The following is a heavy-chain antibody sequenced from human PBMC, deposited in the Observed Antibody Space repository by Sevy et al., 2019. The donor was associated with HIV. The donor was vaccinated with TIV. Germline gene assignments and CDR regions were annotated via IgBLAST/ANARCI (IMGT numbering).Heavy chain of an antibody. Sequence: GGSLRLSCVVSGYSFSSYAISWVRQAPGKGLEWVSTINGRGGSTYYADSVKGRFTISRDNPKNTLFLQMINLRVDDTASYYCARPSPRIAAAASAFYDTWGQGTLVTVSS. CDR3: ARPSPRIAAAASAFYDT. CDR1: GYSFSSYA. D-gene: IGHD6-13*01. V-gene: IGHV3-23*01. J-gene: IGHJ5*02. CDR2: INGRGGST.